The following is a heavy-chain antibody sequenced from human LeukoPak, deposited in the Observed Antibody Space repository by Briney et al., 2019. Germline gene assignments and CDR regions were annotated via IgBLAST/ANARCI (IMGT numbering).Heavy chain of an antibody. CDR1: GFTFSSYS. V-gene: IGHV3-21*01. Sequence: GGSLRLSCAASGFTFSSYSMNWVRQAPGKGLEWVSSISSSSSYIYYADSVKGRFTISRDNAENSLYLQMNSLRAEDTAVYYCATTIAAAGNEFDYWGQGTLVTVSS. CDR3: ATTIAAAGNEFDY. D-gene: IGHD6-13*01. CDR2: ISSSSSYI. J-gene: IGHJ4*02.